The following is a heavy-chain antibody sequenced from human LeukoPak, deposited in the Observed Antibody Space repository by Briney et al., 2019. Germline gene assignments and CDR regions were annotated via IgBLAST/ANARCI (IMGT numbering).Heavy chain of an antibody. V-gene: IGHV3-21*01. CDR2: ISSSSSYI. CDR1: GFTFSSYS. CDR3: ARDRMSGWSQVGAFDI. D-gene: IGHD6-19*01. Sequence: GGSLRLSCAASGFTFSSYSMNWVRQAPGKGLEWVSSISSSSSYIYDADSVKGRVTISRDNAKNSLYLQMNSLRAEDTAVYYCARDRMSGWSQVGAFDIWGQGTMVPVPS. J-gene: IGHJ3*02.